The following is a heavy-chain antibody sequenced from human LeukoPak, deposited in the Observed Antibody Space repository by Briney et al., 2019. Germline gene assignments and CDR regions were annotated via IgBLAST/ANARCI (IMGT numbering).Heavy chain of an antibody. D-gene: IGHD3-10*01. V-gene: IGHV1-69*05. CDR2: IIPMFGTP. J-gene: IGHJ6*03. CDR3: AREGRTYYMDV. Sequence: ASVKVSCKASGGTFGSYGISWVRRAPGQGLEWMGGIIPMFGTPNYAQRFQGGVTITTDESTSTAYMELSSLRSDDTAVYYCAREGRTYYMDVWGKGTTVTVSS. CDR1: GGTFGSYG.